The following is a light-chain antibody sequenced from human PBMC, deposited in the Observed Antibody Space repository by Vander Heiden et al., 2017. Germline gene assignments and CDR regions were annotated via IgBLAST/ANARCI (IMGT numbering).Light chain of an antibody. CDR1: QSVSSY. CDR2: DAS. CDR3: QQRTFWPYT. J-gene: IGKJ2*01. Sequence: ETVLTQSPATLSLSPGERATLSCRASQSVSSYLAWFQQKPGQAPRLLIYDASNRPTGTPARFSGSGSGTDFTLTISSLEPEDFAVYYCQQRTFWPYTFGQGTKLEIK. V-gene: IGKV3-11*01.